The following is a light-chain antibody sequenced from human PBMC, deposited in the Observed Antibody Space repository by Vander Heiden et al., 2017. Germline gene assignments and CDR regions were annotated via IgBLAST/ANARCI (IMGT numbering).Light chain of an antibody. CDR3: QQRSNWPIT. V-gene: IGKV3-11*01. J-gene: IGKJ5*01. CDR1: QSVSSY. Sequence: EIFFSTSPATLSLSPGERATLSCRASQSVSSYLAWYQQKPGQAPRLLIYDASNRATGIPARFSGSGSGTDFTLTISSLEPEDFAVYYCQQRSNWPITFGQGTRLEIK. CDR2: DAS.